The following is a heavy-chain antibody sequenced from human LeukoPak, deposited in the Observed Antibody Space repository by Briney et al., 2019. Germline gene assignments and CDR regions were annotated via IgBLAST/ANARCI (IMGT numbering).Heavy chain of an antibody. CDR3: ARGRSGWSYFDF. V-gene: IGHV3-33*01. CDR1: GFTFSSYA. J-gene: IGHJ4*02. CDR2: IWYDGSNI. Sequence: GGSLRLSCAASGFTFSSYAMHWVRQAPGKGLEWVAVIWYDGSNIYYADSVKGRFTISRDNSKNTLCLQMNSLRPEDTAVYYCARGRSGWSYFDFWGQGTLVTVSS. D-gene: IGHD6-19*01.